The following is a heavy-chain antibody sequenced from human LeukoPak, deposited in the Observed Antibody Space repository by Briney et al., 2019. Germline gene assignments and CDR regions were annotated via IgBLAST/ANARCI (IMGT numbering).Heavy chain of an antibody. J-gene: IGHJ2*01. CDR2: ISYDGSNK. CDR3: ARRIAGTATGGYFEP. Sequence: GGSLRLSCAASGFTVSSEYMSWVRQAPGTGLGWVAVISYDGSNKYYADSVKGRFTISRDNAKNSLYLQMNSLRADDTAVYYCARRIAGTATGGYFEPWGRGTLVSVSS. CDR1: GFTVSSEY. V-gene: IGHV3-30*03. D-gene: IGHD6-13*01.